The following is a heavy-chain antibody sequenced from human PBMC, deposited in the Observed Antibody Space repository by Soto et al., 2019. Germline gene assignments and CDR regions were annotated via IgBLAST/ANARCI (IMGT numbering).Heavy chain of an antibody. D-gene: IGHD4-17*01. Sequence: GGSLGLSCAASGFTVSSNYMSWVRQAPGKGLEWVSVIYSGGSTYYADSVKGRFTISRDNSKNTLYLQMNSLRAEDTAVYYCARDFPGTTVTTGYWGQGTLVTVSS. J-gene: IGHJ4*02. V-gene: IGHV3-53*01. CDR3: ARDFPGTTVTTGY. CDR1: GFTVSSNY. CDR2: IYSGGST.